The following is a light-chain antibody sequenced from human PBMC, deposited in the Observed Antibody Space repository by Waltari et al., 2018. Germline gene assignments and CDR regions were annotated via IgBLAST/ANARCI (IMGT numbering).Light chain of an antibody. J-gene: IGLJ2*01. CDR1: ISDVGTYNL. V-gene: IGLV2-23*02. CDR2: EDN. CDR3: CTYVGRTTFHVT. Sequence: QSALTQPASVSGSPGQSITISCTGTISDVGTYNLVSWYQQHPGKAPKLIIYEDNKRPSVFSARLAGSKSGNTASLTISGLQAEDEADYYCCTYVGRTTFHVTFGGGTKLTVL.